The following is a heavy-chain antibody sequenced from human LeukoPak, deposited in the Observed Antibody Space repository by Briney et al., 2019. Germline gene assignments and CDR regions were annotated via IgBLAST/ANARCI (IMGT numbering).Heavy chain of an antibody. CDR1: GGSISSSSDY. Sequence: KPSETLSLTCTVSGGSISSSSDYWGWIRQPPGKGLEWIGSIYYSRSTYYNPSLKSRVTISVDTSKNQFSLKLSSLTAADTAVYYCARGVTMIVVVIHDWYFDLWGRGTLVTVSS. V-gene: IGHV4-39*01. CDR2: IYYSRST. CDR3: ARGVTMIVVVIHDWYFDL. D-gene: IGHD3-22*01. J-gene: IGHJ2*01.